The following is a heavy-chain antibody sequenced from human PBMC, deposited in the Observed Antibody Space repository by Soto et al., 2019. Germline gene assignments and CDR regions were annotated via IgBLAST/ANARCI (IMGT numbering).Heavy chain of an antibody. J-gene: IGHJ6*02. CDR2: IGTAGDT. Sequence: GGSLRLSCAASGFTFSSYDMHWVRQATGKGLEWVSAIGTAGDTYYPGSVKGRFTISRENAKNSLYLQMNSLRAEDTAVYYCARDRVYYYGSGSYNYYYYGMDVWGQGTTVTVSS. D-gene: IGHD3-10*01. V-gene: IGHV3-13*01. CDR3: ARDRVYYYGSGSYNYYYYGMDV. CDR1: GFTFSSYD.